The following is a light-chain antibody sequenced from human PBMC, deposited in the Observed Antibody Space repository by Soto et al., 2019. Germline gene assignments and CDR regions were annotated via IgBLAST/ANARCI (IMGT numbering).Light chain of an antibody. J-gene: IGLJ1*01. CDR3: QVWDSSSDHYV. V-gene: IGLV3-21*02. Sequence: SYELTQPPSVSVSPGQTARIICGGNNIGSQSVHWYQQRPGQAPVLVVSDDSDRPSGIPERFPGSNSGNTATLTISRVEAGDEADYYCQVWDSSSDHYVFGTGTKATVL. CDR1: NIGSQS. CDR2: DDS.